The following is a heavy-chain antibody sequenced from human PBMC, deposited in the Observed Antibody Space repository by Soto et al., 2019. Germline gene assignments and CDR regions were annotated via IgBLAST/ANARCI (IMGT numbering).Heavy chain of an antibody. D-gene: IGHD3-16*01. Sequence: EVQLLESGGGLVQPGGSLRLSCAASGFTFSSDAMSWVRQAPGKGLEWVSAISGRGGSTYYADSVKGRFTISRDNSKNTLDRQMNSLRAEDTAVYDCAKGDLAADGGLFDYWGQGTLVTVSS. CDR3: AKGDLAADGGLFDY. J-gene: IGHJ4*02. CDR2: ISGRGGST. V-gene: IGHV3-23*01. CDR1: GFTFSSDA.